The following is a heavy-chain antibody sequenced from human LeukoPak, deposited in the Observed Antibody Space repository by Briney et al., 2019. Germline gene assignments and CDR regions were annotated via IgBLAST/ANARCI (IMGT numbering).Heavy chain of an antibody. CDR2: IIPIFGTA. CDR3: ARGAVGDGYNNYYYYYMDV. D-gene: IGHD5-24*01. J-gene: IGHJ6*03. V-gene: IGHV1-69*13. CDR1: GGTFSSYA. Sequence: GASVKVSCKASGGTFSSYAISWVRQAPGQGLEWMGGIIPIFGTANYAQKFQGRVTITADESTSTAYMELSSLRSEDTAVYYCARGAVGDGYNNYYYYYMDVWGKGTTVTISS.